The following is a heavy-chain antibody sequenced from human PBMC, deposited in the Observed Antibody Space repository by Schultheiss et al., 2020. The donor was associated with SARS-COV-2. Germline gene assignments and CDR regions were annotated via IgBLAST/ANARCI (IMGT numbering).Heavy chain of an antibody. CDR1: GGSINNYY. J-gene: IGHJ6*02. V-gene: IGHV4-4*08. CDR2: IYNSGST. D-gene: IGHD6-6*01. Sequence: SETLSLSCTVSGGSINNYYWSWIRQHPGKGLEWIGHIYNSGSTYYNPSLKSRVTISVDTSKNQFSLKLSSVTAADTAVYYCARRPSSSFYYYGMDVWGQGTTVTVSS. CDR3: ARRPSSSFYYYGMDV.